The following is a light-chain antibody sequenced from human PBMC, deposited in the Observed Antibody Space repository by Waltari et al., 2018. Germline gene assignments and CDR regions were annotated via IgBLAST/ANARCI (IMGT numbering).Light chain of an antibody. CDR3: MQGTHWPRT. J-gene: IGKJ2*01. V-gene: IGKV2-30*02. Sequence: DVVMTQSPLSLPVTLGQPATISCRSSQSLVHSDGKTYLNWFHQRPGQSPRRLIYKVSNRDSGVPDRFSASGSGTDFTLKISRVEAEDVGVYYCMQGTHWPRTFGQGTKLEI. CDR2: KVS. CDR1: QSLVHSDGKTY.